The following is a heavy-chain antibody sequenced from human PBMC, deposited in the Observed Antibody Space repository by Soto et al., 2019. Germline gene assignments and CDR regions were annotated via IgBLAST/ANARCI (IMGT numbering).Heavy chain of an antibody. CDR1: GFTFSSYA. CDR2: ISGSGGST. J-gene: IGHJ4*02. CDR3: AKGREEYQLLSYFDY. D-gene: IGHD2-2*01. Sequence: GGSLRLSCAASGFTFSSYAMSWVRQAPGKGLEWVSAISGSGGSTYYADSVKGRFTISRDNSKNTLYLQMNSLRAEDTAVYYCAKGREEYQLLSYFDYWGQGTLVTVSS. V-gene: IGHV3-23*01.